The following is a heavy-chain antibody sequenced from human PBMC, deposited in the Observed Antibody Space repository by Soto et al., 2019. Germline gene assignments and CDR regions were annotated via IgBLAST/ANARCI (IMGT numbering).Heavy chain of an antibody. Sequence: GGSLRLSCAASGFTFSSYAMHWVRQAPGKGLEWVAVISYDGSNKYYADSVKGRFTISRDNSKNTLYLQMNSLRAEDTAVYYCERDPCSGGSCYSYFDYWGQGTLVTVSS. CDR2: ISYDGSNK. CDR3: ERDPCSGGSCYSYFDY. J-gene: IGHJ4*02. CDR1: GFTFSSYA. V-gene: IGHV3-30*04. D-gene: IGHD2-15*01.